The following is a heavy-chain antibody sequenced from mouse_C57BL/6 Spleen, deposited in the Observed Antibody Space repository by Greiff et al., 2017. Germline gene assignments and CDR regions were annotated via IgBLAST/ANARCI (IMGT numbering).Heavy chain of an antibody. Sequence: QVQLQQPGAELVKPGASVKLSCKASGYTFTSYWMHWVKQRPGQGLEWIGMIHPNSGSTNYNEKFKSKATLTVDKSSSTAYMQLSSLTSEDSAVYYCARSDYYGNRGEAMDYWGQGTSVTVSS. J-gene: IGHJ4*01. CDR2: IHPNSGST. CDR1: GYTFTSYW. V-gene: IGHV1-64*01. D-gene: IGHD1-1*01. CDR3: ARSDYYGNRGEAMDY.